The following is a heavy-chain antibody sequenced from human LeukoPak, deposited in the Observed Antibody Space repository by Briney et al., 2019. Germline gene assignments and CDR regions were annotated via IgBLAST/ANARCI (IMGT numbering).Heavy chain of an antibody. CDR1: GFTFSSYG. CDR2: IRYDGSNK. J-gene: IGHJ4*02. V-gene: IGHV3-30*02. CDR3: ARGWNYALDY. D-gene: IGHD1-7*01. Sequence: GGSLRLSCAASGFTFSSYGMHWVRQAPGKGLEWVAFIRYDGSNKYYADSVKGRFTISRDNSKNTLYLQMNSLRAEDTAVYYCARGWNYALDYWGQGTLVTVSS.